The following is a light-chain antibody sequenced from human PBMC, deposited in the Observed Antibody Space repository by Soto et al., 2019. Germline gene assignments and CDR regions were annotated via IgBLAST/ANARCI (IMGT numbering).Light chain of an antibody. Sequence: CRSRWPPNTFNRTGTSSDVGGYNYVSWYQQHPGKAPKFMIYDVSNRPSGVSTRFSGSKSGNTASLTISGLQAEDEADYYCNSYTTSNTRQIVFGTGTKVTVL. CDR2: DVS. CDR3: NSYTTSNTRQIV. V-gene: IGLV2-14*04. J-gene: IGLJ1*01. CDR1: SSDVGGYNY.